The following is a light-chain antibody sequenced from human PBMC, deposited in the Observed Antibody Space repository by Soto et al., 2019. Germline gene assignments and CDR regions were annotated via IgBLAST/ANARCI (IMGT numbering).Light chain of an antibody. CDR2: DVS. Sequence: QSVLTQPASVSGSPGESITISCTGTSSDVGNYNYVSWYQQHPGKAPKLMIYDVSNWPSGVSNRFSGSKSGNTASLTISGLQAEDEAVYYCSSYTSTGSLFGGGTKLTVL. CDR1: SSDVGNYNY. CDR3: SSYTSTGSL. J-gene: IGLJ2*01. V-gene: IGLV2-14*03.